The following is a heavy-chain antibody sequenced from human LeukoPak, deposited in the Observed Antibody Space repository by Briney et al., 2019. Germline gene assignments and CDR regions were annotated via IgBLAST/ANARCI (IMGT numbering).Heavy chain of an antibody. V-gene: IGHV3-21*01. D-gene: IGHD4-17*01. CDR3: ARDGGYGDHDY. Sequence: RGSLRLSCAASGFTFSSYSMNWVRQAPGQGLEWVSSISSSSSYIYYADSVKGRFTISRDNAKNSLYLQMNSLRAEDTAVYYCARDGGYGDHDYWGQGTLVTVSS. J-gene: IGHJ4*02. CDR1: GFTFSSYS. CDR2: ISSSSSYI.